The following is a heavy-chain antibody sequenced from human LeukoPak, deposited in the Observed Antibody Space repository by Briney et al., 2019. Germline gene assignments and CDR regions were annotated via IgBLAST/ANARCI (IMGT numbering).Heavy chain of an antibody. V-gene: IGHV4-30-2*01. CDR1: GGSISSGGYS. Sequence: PSQALSLTCAVSGGSISSGGYSWSWIRQPPGKGLEWIGYIYHSGSTYYNPSLKSRVTISVDRSKNQFSLKLSSVTAADTAVYYCARTTVTTFSLDYWGQGTLVTVSS. CDR2: IYHSGST. J-gene: IGHJ4*02. D-gene: IGHD4-17*01. CDR3: ARTTVTTFSLDY.